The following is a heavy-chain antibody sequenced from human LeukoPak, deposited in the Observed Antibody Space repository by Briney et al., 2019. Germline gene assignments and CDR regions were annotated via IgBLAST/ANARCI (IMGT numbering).Heavy chain of an antibody. V-gene: IGHV1-8*01. D-gene: IGHD3-22*01. J-gene: IGHJ5*02. Sequence: GASVKVSCKASGYTFTSYDINWVRQATGQGLEWMGWMNPNSGNTGYAQKFQGRVTMTRNTSISTAYMELSSLRSEDTAVYYCARQPNLEAYYYDSSGYAGNWFDPWGQGTLVTVSS. CDR3: ARQPNLEAYYYDSSGYAGNWFDP. CDR1: GYTFTSYD. CDR2: MNPNSGNT.